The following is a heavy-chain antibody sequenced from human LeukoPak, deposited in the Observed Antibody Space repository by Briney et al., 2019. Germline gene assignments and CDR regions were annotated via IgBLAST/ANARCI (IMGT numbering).Heavy chain of an antibody. D-gene: IGHD6-13*01. J-gene: IGHJ6*03. CDR2: INSDGSST. CDR3: ARGIAAAGTFYYYYMDV. CDR1: GFTFSSYW. Sequence: PGGSLRLSCAASGFTFSSYWMHWVRQAPGKGLVWVSRINSDGSSTGYADSVKGRFTISRDNAKNTLYLQMNSLRAEDTAVYYCARGIAAAGTFYYYYMDVWGKGTTVTVSS. V-gene: IGHV3-74*01.